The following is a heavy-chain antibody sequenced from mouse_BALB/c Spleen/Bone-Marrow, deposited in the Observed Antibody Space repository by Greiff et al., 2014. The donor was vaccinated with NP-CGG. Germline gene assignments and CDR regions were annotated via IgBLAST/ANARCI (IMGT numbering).Heavy chain of an antibody. CDR1: GFTFTDYY. J-gene: IGHJ1*01. D-gene: IGHD2-5*01. CDR2: IRNKANSYTT. V-gene: IGHV7-3*02. CDR3: ARDTTSNIYWYFDV. Sequence: EVQLQQSGGGLVQPGGSLRLSCAISGFTFTDYYMSWVRQPPGKALEWLGFIRNKANSYTTEYSTSVKGRFTISRDNSQSILYLQMNTLRAEDSATYYCARDTTSNIYWYFDVWGAGTTVTVSS.